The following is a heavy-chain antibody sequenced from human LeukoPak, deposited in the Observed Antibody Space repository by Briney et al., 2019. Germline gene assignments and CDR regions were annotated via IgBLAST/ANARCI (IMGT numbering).Heavy chain of an antibody. D-gene: IGHD6-19*01. CDR1: GGTFSSYA. Sequence: GASVKVSCKASGGTFSSYAISWVRQAPGQGLEWMGRIIPILGIANYAQKFQGRVTITADKSTSTAYMELSSLRSEDTAAYYCARTRLVAGPDYWGQGTLVTVSS. CDR3: ARTRLVAGPDY. J-gene: IGHJ4*02. CDR2: IIPILGIA. V-gene: IGHV1-69*04.